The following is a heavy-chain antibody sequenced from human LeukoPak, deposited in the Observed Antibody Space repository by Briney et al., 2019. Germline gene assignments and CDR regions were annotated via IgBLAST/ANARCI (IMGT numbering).Heavy chain of an antibody. CDR2: INPNSGGT. J-gene: IGHJ5*02. V-gene: IGHV1-2*02. Sequence: GASVKVSCKASGYTFTDYYMHWVRQAPGQGREWMGWINPNSGGTNYEQKFQGRGTITRDKTITTAYMELSRLRSHDTAVYYCAKSNGWNWFDPWGQGTLVTVSS. CDR1: GYTFTDYY. CDR3: AKSNGWNWFDP. D-gene: IGHD6-19*01.